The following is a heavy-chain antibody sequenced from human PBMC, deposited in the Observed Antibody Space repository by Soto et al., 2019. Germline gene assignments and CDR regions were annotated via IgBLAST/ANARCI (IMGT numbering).Heavy chain of an antibody. CDR3: STVDPSAKSPDY. D-gene: IGHD2-15*01. CDR2: TRNRVNSFST. CDR1: VVSEFNFSDQY. J-gene: IGHJ4*02. Sequence: GGSLRLSCTVSVVSEFNFSDQYMGWVRQAPGKGLEWVGRTRNRVNSFSTAYAASVQGRFTISRDDSKKTVYLQMNSLKTEDTAVYYCSTVDPSAKSPDYWGQGTLVTVSS. V-gene: IGHV3-72*01.